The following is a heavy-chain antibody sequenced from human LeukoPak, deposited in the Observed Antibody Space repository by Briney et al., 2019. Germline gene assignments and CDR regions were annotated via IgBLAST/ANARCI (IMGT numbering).Heavy chain of an antibody. CDR1: GLTVSSNY. Sequence: PGGSLRLSCAASGLTVSSNYMSWVRQAPGKGLEWVSVIYSGGSTYYADSVKGRFTISRDNSKNTLYLQMNSLRAEDTAVYYCATSRWWDTKHWFDPWGQGTLVTSSS. V-gene: IGHV3-53*01. J-gene: IGHJ5*02. CDR3: ATSRWWDTKHWFDP. CDR2: IYSGGST. D-gene: IGHD2-15*01.